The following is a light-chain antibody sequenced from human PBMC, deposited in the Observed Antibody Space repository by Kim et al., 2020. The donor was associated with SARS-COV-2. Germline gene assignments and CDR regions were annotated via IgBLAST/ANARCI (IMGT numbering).Light chain of an antibody. CDR1: QTVLYNSNNKNY. J-gene: IGKJ2*03. Sequence: RDTRNCRSSQTVLYNSNNKNYLAWYQQKPGQAPKLLIYWASIRESGVSDRFSGSGSETDFTLTISSLQAEDVAVYYCQQYYSTPPSFGQGTKLEI. V-gene: IGKV4-1*01. CDR2: WAS. CDR3: QQYYSTPPS.